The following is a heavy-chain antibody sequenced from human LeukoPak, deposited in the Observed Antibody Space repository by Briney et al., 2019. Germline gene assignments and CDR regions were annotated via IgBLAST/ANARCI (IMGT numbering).Heavy chain of an antibody. CDR3: AREAPPYDILTAWRAFDI. Sequence: PGGSLRLSCAASGFTFSNYTMHWVRQTPGKGLEWVAVISYDGSNKYYPDSVKGRFTISRDNSKNTLYLQMNSLRAEDTAVYYCAREAPPYDILTAWRAFDIWGQGTMVTVSS. V-gene: IGHV3-30-3*01. CDR1: GFTFSNYT. J-gene: IGHJ3*02. CDR2: ISYDGSNK. D-gene: IGHD3-9*01.